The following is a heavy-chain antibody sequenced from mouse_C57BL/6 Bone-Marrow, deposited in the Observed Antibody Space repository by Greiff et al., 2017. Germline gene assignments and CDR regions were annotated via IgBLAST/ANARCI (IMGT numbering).Heavy chain of an antibody. D-gene: IGHD3-2*02. J-gene: IGHJ2*01. CDR2: IHPSDSDT. V-gene: IGHV1-74*01. CDR1: GYTFTSYW. CDR3: AKQLRLPYYFDY. Sequence: QVQLKQPGAELVKPGASVKVSCKASGYTFTSYWMHWVKQRPGQGLEWIGRIHPSDSDTNYNQKFKGKATLTVDKSSSTAYMQLSSLTSEDSAVYYCAKQLRLPYYFDYWGQGTTLTVSS.